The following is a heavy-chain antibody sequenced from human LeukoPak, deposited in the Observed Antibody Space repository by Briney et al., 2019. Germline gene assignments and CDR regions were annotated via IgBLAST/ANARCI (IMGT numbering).Heavy chain of an antibody. CDR3: AKGRRVLYYFDY. V-gene: IGHV3-9*01. J-gene: IGHJ4*02. Sequence: PGGSLRLSCAASGFTFDDYAMHWVRQAPGKGLEWVSGISWNSGSIGYADSVKGRFTISRDNAKNSLYLQMNSLRAEDTALYYCAKGRRVLYYFDYWGQGTLVTVSS. CDR1: GFTFDDYA. D-gene: IGHD3-3*01. CDR2: ISWNSGSI.